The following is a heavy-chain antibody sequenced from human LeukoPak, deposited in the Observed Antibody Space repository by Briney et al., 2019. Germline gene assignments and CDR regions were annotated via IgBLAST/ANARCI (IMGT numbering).Heavy chain of an antibody. CDR3: ARPYSGYAWGAFDI. J-gene: IGHJ3*02. V-gene: IGHV5-10-1*01. CDR2: IDPSDSYT. CDR1: GYSFTSYW. D-gene: IGHD5-12*01. Sequence: GESLKISCKGSGYSFTSYWISWVRQMPGKGLEWTGRIDPSDSYTNYSPSFQGHVTISADKSINTAYLQWSSLKASDTAMYYCARPYSGYAWGAFDIWGQGTMVTVSS.